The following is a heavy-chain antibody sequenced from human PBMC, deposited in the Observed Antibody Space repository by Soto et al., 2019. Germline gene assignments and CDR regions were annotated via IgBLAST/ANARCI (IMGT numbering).Heavy chain of an antibody. CDR2: ISYTGSTI. D-gene: IGHD3-22*01. CDR3: ARGLRNYYDRSGLHY. CDR1: EFTFSNYE. Sequence: PGGSLRLSCVGSEFTFSNYEMIWVRQAPGKGLEWVSYISYTGSTIYYADSVRGRFTISRDNSKNSLYLQMNSLRAEDTAVYYCARGLRNYYDRSGLHYWGQGTLVTVSS. V-gene: IGHV3-48*03. J-gene: IGHJ4*02.